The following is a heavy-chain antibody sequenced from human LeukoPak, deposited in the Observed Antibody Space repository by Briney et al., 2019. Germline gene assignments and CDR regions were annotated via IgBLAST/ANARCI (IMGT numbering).Heavy chain of an antibody. V-gene: IGHV3-43*02. CDR3: AKESGKFDY. CDR1: GLNFDDSA. J-gene: IGHJ4*02. CDR2: ISADGGST. Sequence: GSLRLSCVASGLNFDDSAMHWVRQAPGKGLEWVSLISADGGSTFSADSVKGRFSISRDNSKNSLYLQMNSLRSEDTAMYYGAKESGKFDYWGQGTLVAVSS.